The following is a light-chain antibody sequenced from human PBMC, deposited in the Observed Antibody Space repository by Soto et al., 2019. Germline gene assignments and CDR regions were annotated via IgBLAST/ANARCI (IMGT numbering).Light chain of an antibody. CDR2: EVS. CDR3: SSYTSSSTLV. CDR1: SSDVGRYNF. Sequence: QSVLTQPPSASGSPGQSVTISCTGTSSDVGRYNFVSWYQQHPGKAPKLMIYEVSKRPSGVPDRFSGSKSGNTASLTVSGLQAEDEADYYCSSYTSSSTLVFGGGTKVTVL. J-gene: IGLJ2*01. V-gene: IGLV2-8*01.